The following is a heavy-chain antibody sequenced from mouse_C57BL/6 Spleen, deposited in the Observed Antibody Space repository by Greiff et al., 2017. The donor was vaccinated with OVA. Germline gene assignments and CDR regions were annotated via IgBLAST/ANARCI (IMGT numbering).Heavy chain of an antibody. CDR3: ARGHYGSSYGAY. CDR1: GYTFTDYY. D-gene: IGHD1-1*01. V-gene: IGHV1-26*01. CDR2: INPNNGGT. Sequence: EVQLQQSGPELVKPGASVEISCKASGYTFTDYYMNWVKQSHGKSLEWIGDINPNNGGTSYNQKFKGKATLTVDKSSSTAYMELRSLTSDDSAVYYCARGHYGSSYGAYWGQGTLVTVSA. J-gene: IGHJ3*01.